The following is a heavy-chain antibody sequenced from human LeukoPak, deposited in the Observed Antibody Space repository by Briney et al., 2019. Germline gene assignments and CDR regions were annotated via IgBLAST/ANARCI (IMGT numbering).Heavy chain of an antibody. V-gene: IGHV3-30*04. D-gene: IGHD7-27*01. J-gene: IGHJ4*02. CDR2: VSNDGRNI. CDR3: ARHWGFDY. Sequence: PGNSLRLSCAASGFTFRNYAMHWVRQAPGKGLEWVTTVSNDGRNIFYTDSVKGRFTITRDNSKDTLYLQMNSLRIEDTALYYCARHWGFDYWGQGALVTVS. CDR1: GFTFRNYA.